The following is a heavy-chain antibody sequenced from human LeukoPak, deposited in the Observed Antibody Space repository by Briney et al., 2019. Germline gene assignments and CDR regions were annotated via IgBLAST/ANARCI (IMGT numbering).Heavy chain of an antibody. CDR1: GGSFSGYY. CDR3: ARDPSPRLWWWGP. CDR2: INHSGST. J-gene: IGHJ6*02. Sequence: SETLSLTCAVYGGSFSGYYWSWIRQPPGKGLERIGEINHSGSTNYNPSLKSRVTISVDTSKNQFSLKLSSVTAADTAVYYCARDPSPRLWWWGPWGQGTTVTVSS. D-gene: IGHD2-21*01. V-gene: IGHV4-34*01.